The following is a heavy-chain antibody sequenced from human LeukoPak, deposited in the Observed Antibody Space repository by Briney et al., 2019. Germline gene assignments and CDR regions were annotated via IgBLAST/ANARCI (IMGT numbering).Heavy chain of an antibody. V-gene: IGHV1-18*01. CDR3: ARVIYCSSTSCEDRKYNWFDP. Sequence: ASVKVSCKASGYTFTSYGISCVRQAPGQGLEWMGWISAYNDNTNYAQKLQGRVTMTTDASTSTAYMELRSLRSDDTAVYYCARVIYCSSTSCEDRKYNWFDPWGQGTLVTVSS. J-gene: IGHJ5*02. CDR2: ISAYNDNT. D-gene: IGHD2-2*01. CDR1: GYTFTSYG.